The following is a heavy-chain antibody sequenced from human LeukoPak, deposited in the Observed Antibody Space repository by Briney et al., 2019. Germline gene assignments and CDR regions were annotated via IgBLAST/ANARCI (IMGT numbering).Heavy chain of an antibody. J-gene: IGHJ4*02. CDR2: IYHSGST. CDR1: GYSISSGYY. Sequence: KPSETLSLTCAVSGYSISSGYYWGWIRQPPGKGLEWLGSIYHSGSTYDNPSLKSRVTISVDTSKNQFSLKLSSVTAADTAVYYCARAGRISGILMASFDYWGQGTLVTVSS. V-gene: IGHV4-38-2*01. CDR3: ARAGRISGILMASFDY. D-gene: IGHD3-3*02.